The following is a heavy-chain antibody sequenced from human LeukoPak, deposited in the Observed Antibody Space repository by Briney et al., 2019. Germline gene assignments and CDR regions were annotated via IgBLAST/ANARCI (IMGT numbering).Heavy chain of an antibody. Sequence: SVKVSCKASGGTFSSYAISWVRQAPGQGLEWMGGIIPIFGTANYAQKFQGRVTITADKSTSTAYMELSSLRAEDTAVYYCARDYGDYGVDYYYMDVWGKGTTVTVSS. D-gene: IGHD4-17*01. CDR2: IIPIFGTA. V-gene: IGHV1-69*06. CDR3: ARDYGDYGVDYYYMDV. CDR1: GGTFSSYA. J-gene: IGHJ6*03.